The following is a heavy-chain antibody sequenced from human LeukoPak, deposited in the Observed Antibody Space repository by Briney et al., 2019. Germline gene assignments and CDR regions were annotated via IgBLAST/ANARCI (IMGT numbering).Heavy chain of an antibody. Sequence: GGSLRLSCAVSGITLSNYGMSWVRQAPGKGLEWVAGMSDSGGRTNYADSVKGRFTISRDNPKNTLYLQMNSLRAEDTAVYYCAKSGSYYYFDYWGQGTLVTVSS. CDR1: GITLSNYG. CDR2: MSDSGGRT. V-gene: IGHV3-23*01. J-gene: IGHJ4*02. CDR3: AKSGSYYYFDY. D-gene: IGHD1-26*01.